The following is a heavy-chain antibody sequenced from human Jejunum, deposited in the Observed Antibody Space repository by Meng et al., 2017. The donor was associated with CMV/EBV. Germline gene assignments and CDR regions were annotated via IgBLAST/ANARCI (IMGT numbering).Heavy chain of an antibody. J-gene: IGHJ4*02. CDR2: IDWDDDK. CDR3: ARGYESSGFYPPFDY. Sequence: FSLTTSGMCVSSIRQPPGKALEWLAFIDWDDDKYYSTSLKTRLTISRDTSKNQVVLTMTNMDPEDTATYYCARGYESSGFYPPFDYWGQGTLVTVSS. CDR1: FSLTTSGMC. D-gene: IGHD3-22*01. V-gene: IGHV2-70*01.